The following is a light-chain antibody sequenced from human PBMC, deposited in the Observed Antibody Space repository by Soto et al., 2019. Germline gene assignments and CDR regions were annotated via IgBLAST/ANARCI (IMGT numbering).Light chain of an antibody. CDR1: SSDVGGYNY. J-gene: IGLJ2*01. CDR2: EVT. CDR3: SSYAGGNSHVV. Sequence: QSALTQPPSASGSPGQSVAISCTGTSSDVGGYNYVSWYQQHPGKAPKLMIYEVTKRPSGVPDRFSGSKSGNTASLTVSGLQAEDEADYYCSSYAGGNSHVVFGGGTKVTVL. V-gene: IGLV2-8*01.